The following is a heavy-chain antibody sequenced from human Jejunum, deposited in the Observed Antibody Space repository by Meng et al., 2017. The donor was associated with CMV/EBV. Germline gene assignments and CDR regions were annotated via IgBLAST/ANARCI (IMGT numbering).Heavy chain of an antibody. D-gene: IGHD2-15*01. V-gene: IGHV1-2*02. CDR1: GYTFGTYY. CDR3: ARDTLHDY. Sequence: VSCKASGYTFGTYYMHWVRQAPGQGREWMGWINPNTGGTKYAEKFQGRVTMTRDTSINTAYMELTGLRSDDTAVYYCARDTLHDYWGQGTLVTVSS. CDR2: INPNTGGT. J-gene: IGHJ4*02.